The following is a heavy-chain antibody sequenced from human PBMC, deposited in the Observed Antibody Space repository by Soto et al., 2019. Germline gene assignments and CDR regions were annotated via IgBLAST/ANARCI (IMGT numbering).Heavy chain of an antibody. D-gene: IGHD2-2*01. CDR3: AHRRSMPNAFDI. V-gene: IGHV2-5*02. J-gene: IGHJ3*02. CDR1: GLSLSTSGVG. Sequence: QITLKESGLTLVKPTQTLTLTCTFSGLSLSTSGVGVGWVRQPPGKALEWLALIYWDDDKRYSTSLKSRLTITKDTTKNQVVLTMTNMDPVDTATYYCAHRRSMPNAFDIWGQGTMVTVSS. CDR2: IYWDDDK.